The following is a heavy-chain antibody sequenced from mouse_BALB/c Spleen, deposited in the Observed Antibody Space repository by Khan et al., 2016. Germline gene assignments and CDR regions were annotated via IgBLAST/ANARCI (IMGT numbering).Heavy chain of an antibody. CDR2: IDPENGHT. D-gene: IGHD2-12*01. CDR1: GFNIKDYY. Sequence: EVQLQESGAELVRPGALVKLSCKASGFNIKDYYLHWVKQRPEQGLEWVGWIDPENGHTIYDPKFQGKASMTADTSSNTAYLQLSSLTSEDTAVYYGSGEISYHTSRGFAYWGQGTLVTDSA. J-gene: IGHJ3*01. V-gene: IGHV14-1*02. CDR3: SGEISYHTSRGFAY.